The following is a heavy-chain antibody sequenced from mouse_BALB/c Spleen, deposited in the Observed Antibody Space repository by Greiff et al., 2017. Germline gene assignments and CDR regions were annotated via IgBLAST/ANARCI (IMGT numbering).Heavy chain of an antibody. V-gene: IGHV14-3*02. D-gene: IGHD3-3*01. CDR2: IDPANGNT. CDR3: CRLGFDY. J-gene: IGHJ2*01. CDR1: GFNIKDTY. Sequence: EVKLQESGAEFVKPGASVKLSCTASGFNIKDTYMHWVKQRPEQGLEWIGRIDPANGNTKYDPKFQGKATITADTSSNTAYLQVSSLTSEDTAVYYCCRLGFDYWGQGTTLTVSS.